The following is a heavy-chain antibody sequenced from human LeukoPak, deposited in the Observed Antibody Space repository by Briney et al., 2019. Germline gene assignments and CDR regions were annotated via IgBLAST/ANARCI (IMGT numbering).Heavy chain of an antibody. J-gene: IGHJ4*02. CDR2: IIPIFGTA. CDR3: ARAKFQGGFDY. D-gene: IGHD1-26*01. CDR1: GGTFSSYA. Sequence: GASVKVSFTASGGTFSSYAISWVRQAPGQGLEWMGGIIPIFGTANYAQKFQGRVTITADESTSTAYMELSSLRSEDTAVYYCARAKFQGGFDYWGQGTLVTVSS. V-gene: IGHV1-69*13.